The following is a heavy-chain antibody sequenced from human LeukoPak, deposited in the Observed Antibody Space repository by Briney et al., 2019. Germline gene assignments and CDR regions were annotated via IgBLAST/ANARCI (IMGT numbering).Heavy chain of an antibody. D-gene: IGHD1-1*01. CDR1: GGSISSSCYY. Sequence: SETLSLTCTVSGGSISSSCYYWGCIRQPPGKGLEWIGSIYYSGSTYYNPSLKSRVTISVDTSKNQFSLKLSSVTAADTAVYYCAREGTAGTNLNWFDPWGQGTLVTVSS. J-gene: IGHJ5*02. CDR3: AREGTAGTNLNWFDP. V-gene: IGHV4-39*07. CDR2: IYYSGST.